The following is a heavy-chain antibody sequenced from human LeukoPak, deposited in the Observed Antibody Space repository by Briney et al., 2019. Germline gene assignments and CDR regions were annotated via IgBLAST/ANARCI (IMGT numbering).Heavy chain of an antibody. V-gene: IGHV1-69*04. Sequence: SCAASGFTFSSYAISWVRQAPGQGLEWMGRIIPILGIANYAQKFQGRVTITADKSTSTAYMELSSLRSEDTAVYYCARDTESREDYWGQGTLVTVSS. J-gene: IGHJ4*02. CDR3: ARDTESREDY. CDR1: GFTFSSYA. CDR2: IIPILGIA.